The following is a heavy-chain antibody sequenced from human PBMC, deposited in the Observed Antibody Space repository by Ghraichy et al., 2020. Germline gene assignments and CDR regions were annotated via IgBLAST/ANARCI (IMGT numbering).Heavy chain of an antibody. J-gene: IGHJ4*02. CDR2: IIWNSDSI. CDR3: TKETSAYYYGSGSQD. Sequence: GGSLRLSCAASGFTFDDYAMNWVRQPPGKGLEWVSGIIWNSDSICYADSVKGRFTISRDNAKNSLYLQMNRLRAEDTALYYCTKETSAYYYGSGSQDWGQGTLVTVSS. D-gene: IGHD3-10*01. CDR1: GFTFDDYA. V-gene: IGHV3-9*01.